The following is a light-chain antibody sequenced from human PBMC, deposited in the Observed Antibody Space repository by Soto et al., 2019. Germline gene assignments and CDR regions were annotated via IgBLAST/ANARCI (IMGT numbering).Light chain of an antibody. V-gene: IGKV3-20*01. CDR2: SAS. J-gene: IGKJ3*01. CDR1: QRLQSNS. Sequence: EIVLTQFPGTLSLSPGERATLSCRASQRLQSNSLVWYQQKPGQAPRLLISSASRRATGIPDRFSGSGSGTDFTLTISRLDPEDFAVYYCHQSGIAPLTFGPGTRVDVK. CDR3: HQSGIAPLT.